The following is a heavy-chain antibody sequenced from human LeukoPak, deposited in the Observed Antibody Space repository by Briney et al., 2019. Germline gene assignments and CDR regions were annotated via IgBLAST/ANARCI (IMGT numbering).Heavy chain of an antibody. CDR1: GFTFSSYS. D-gene: IGHD2-15*01. CDR2: ISSSSSYI. CDR3: ASASVVVAATPGYYMDV. J-gene: IGHJ6*03. V-gene: IGHV3-21*01. Sequence: PGGSLRLSCAASGFTFSSYSMNWVRQAPGKGLEWVSSISSSSSYIYYADSVKGRFTISRDNAKNSLYLQMNSLRAEDTAVYYCASASVVVAATPGYYMDVWGKGTTVTVSS.